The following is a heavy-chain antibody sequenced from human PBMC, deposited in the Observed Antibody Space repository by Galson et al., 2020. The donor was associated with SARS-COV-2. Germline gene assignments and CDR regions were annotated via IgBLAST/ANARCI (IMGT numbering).Heavy chain of an antibody. Sequence: ASVKVSCKASGYIFNNYALNWVRQAPGQGLEWMAWINTNTGNPTYAQGFTGRFAFSLDTSISTAYLQFSSLKAEDTAIYYCARGAGAWFGELLDYWGQGTLVTVSS. CDR3: ARGAGAWFGELLDY. J-gene: IGHJ4*02. CDR1: GYIFNNYA. V-gene: IGHV7-4-1*02. CDR2: INTNTGNP. D-gene: IGHD3-10*01.